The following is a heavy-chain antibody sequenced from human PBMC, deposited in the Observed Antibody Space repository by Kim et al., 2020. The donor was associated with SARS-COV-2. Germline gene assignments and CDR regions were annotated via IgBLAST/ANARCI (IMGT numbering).Heavy chain of an antibody. V-gene: IGHV4-59*01. CDR2: IYYSGST. CDR1: GGSISSYY. Sequence: SETLSLTCTVSGGSISSYYWSWIRQPPGKGLEWIGYIYYSGSTNYNPSLKSRVTISVDTSKNQFSLKLSSVTAADTAVYYCARGGIPPRMPRLDVWGQGTTVTVSS. D-gene: IGHD2-2*01. CDR3: ARGGIPPRMPRLDV. J-gene: IGHJ6*02.